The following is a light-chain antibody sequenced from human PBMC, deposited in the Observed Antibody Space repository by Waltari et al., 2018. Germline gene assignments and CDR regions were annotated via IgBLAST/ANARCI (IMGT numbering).Light chain of an antibody. Sequence: SYELTQPPSVSVAPGQTATITCGGKNIGNKGVHWYQQKPGQAPVLVVYNDADRPSGIAEGFSGSNSGNTATLTITGVEAGDEADYYCHVWDSSSDHVFGSGTKVAVL. CDR3: HVWDSSSDHV. CDR1: NIGNKG. J-gene: IGLJ1*01. V-gene: IGLV3-21*02. CDR2: NDA.